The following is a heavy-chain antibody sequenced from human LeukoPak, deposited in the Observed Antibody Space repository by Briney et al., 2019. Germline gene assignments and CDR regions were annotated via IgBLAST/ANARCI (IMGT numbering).Heavy chain of an antibody. J-gene: IGHJ4*02. D-gene: IGHD1-26*01. CDR3: ARSTRRSGSYGNFDY. CDR1: GFTFSSYW. CDR2: IKQDGSEK. V-gene: IGHV3-7*01. Sequence: PGGSLRLSCAASGFTFSSYWMSWVRQAPRKGLHWMANIKQDGSEKYYVDSVKGRFTISRDNAKNSLYLQMNSLRAEDTAVYYCARSTRRSGSYGNFDYWGQGTLVTVSS.